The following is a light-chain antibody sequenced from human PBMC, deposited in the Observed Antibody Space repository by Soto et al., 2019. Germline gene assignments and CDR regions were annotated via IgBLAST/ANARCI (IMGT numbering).Light chain of an antibody. J-gene: IGKJ1*01. Sequence: EVVVTQSPGTLSLSPGERATLSCRAIQSVGSTYLAWYQQKPGQAPRLLIYGTSNRATGIPDRFSGSGSGTDFTLTISRLEPEDCAVYYCQQYGNSLWTFGQGTKVDIK. CDR3: QQYGNSLWT. CDR1: QSVGSTY. CDR2: GTS. V-gene: IGKV3-20*01.